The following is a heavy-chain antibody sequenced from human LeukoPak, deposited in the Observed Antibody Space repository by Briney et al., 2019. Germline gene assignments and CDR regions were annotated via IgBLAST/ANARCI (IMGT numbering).Heavy chain of an antibody. CDR2: ISSSGSTI. CDR1: GFTFSSYE. CDR3: ASSGYSSGWAIDY. D-gene: IGHD6-19*01. V-gene: IGHV3-48*03. Sequence: PGGSLRLSCAASGFTFSSYEMNWVRQAPGKGLEWVSYISSSGSTIYYADSVKGRFTISRDNAKNSLYLQMNSLGAEDTAVYYCASSGYSSGWAIDYWGQGTLVTVSS. J-gene: IGHJ4*02.